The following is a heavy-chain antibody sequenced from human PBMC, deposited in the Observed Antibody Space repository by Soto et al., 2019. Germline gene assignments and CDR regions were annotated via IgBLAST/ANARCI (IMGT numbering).Heavy chain of an antibody. D-gene: IGHD2-15*01. CDR3: VKDRAGILVVVASIEGGYFDY. CDR1: GFTFSSYA. J-gene: IGHJ4*02. Sequence: GGSLRLSCSASGFTFSSYAMHWVRQAPGKGLEYVSAISSNGGSTYYADSVKGRFTISRDNSKNTLYLQMSKLRAEDTAVYYCVKDRAGILVVVASIEGGYFDYWGQGTLVTVSS. V-gene: IGHV3-64D*08. CDR2: ISSNGGST.